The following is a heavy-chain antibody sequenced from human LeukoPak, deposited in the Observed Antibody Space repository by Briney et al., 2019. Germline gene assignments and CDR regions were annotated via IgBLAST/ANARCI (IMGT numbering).Heavy chain of an antibody. CDR3: AKAAMGIVVIGHRIVDY. CDR2: ISSSVVST. CDR1: GFTFSSYA. J-gene: IGHJ4*02. V-gene: IGHV3-23*01. D-gene: IGHD3-22*01. Sequence: GGSLRLSCAASGFTFSSYAMSWVRQAPGKGLEWVSGISSSVVSTYYADSVKGRFTISRDNSKNTLYLQMNSLRAEDTAMYYCAKAAMGIVVIGHRIVDYWGQGTLVTVSS.